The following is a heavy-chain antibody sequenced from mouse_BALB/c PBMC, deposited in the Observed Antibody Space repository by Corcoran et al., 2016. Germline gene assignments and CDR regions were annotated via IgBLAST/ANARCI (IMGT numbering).Heavy chain of an antibody. CDR2: IDPANGNT. CDR1: GFNIKDTY. V-gene: IGHV14-3*02. CDR3: ARYYGNYGYAMDY. D-gene: IGHD2-1*01. Sequence: EVQLQQSGAELVKPGASVKLSCTASGFNIKDTYMHWVKQRPEQGLEWIGRIDPANGNTKYDPKFQGKATITADTSSNTAYLQLSSLTSEDTAVYYCARYYGNYGYAMDYWGQGTSVTVSS. J-gene: IGHJ4*01.